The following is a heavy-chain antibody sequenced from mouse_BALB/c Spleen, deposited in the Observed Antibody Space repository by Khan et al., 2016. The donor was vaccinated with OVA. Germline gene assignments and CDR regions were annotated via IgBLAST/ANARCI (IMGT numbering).Heavy chain of an antibody. CDR1: GFNIKDTY. D-gene: IGHD2-1*01. J-gene: IGHJ3*01. CDR3: ATRYGNPFAY. CDR2: IDPANGDT. V-gene: IGHV14-3*02. Sequence: VQLQQSGAELVKPGASVKLSCTASGFNIKDTYIHWVKQRPEQGPEWIGRIDPANGDTKYGPKFQVKAPITADTSSNTAYLHLSILTSEDTACYYCATRYGNPFAYWGQGTLVTVSA.